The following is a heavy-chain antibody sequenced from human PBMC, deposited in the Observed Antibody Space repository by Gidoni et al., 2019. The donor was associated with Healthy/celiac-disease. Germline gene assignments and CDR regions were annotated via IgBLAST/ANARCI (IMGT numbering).Heavy chain of an antibody. CDR1: GGPISRSNW. CDR3: ASSIVVVPAATEVNAFDI. D-gene: IGHD2-2*01. Sequence: QVQLQESGPGLVKPSGTLSLTCAVPGGPISRSNWWSWVRQPPGKGLEWIGEIYHSGSTNYNPSLKSRVTISVDKSKNQFSLKLSSVTAADTAVYYCASSIVVVPAATEVNAFDIWGQGTMVTVSS. J-gene: IGHJ3*02. V-gene: IGHV4-4*02. CDR2: IYHSGST.